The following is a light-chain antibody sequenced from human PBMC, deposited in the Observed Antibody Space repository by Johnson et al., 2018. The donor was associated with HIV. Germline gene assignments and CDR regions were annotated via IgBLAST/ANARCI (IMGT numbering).Light chain of an antibody. CDR1: SSNIGNND. V-gene: IGLV1-51*01. J-gene: IGLJ1*01. Sequence: QSLLTQPPSVSAAPGQKVTISCSGSSSNIGNNDVSWYQQLPGTAPKLLIYDNNKRPSGTPDRFSGSKSATSATLGITGLQTGDEADYYCGTWDSSLSAHYVFGTVTKVTVL. CDR2: DNN. CDR3: GTWDSSLSAHYV.